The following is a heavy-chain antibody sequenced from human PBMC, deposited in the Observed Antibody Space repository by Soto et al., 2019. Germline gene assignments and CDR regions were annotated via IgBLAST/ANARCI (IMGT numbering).Heavy chain of an antibody. V-gene: IGHV3-48*04. CDR3: ARDLAYCGGDCYPTNWFDP. J-gene: IGHJ5*02. CDR2: ISSSSSTI. D-gene: IGHD2-21*02. Sequence: GGSLRLSCAASGFTFSSYSMNWVRQAPGKGLEWVSYISSSSSTIYYADSVKGRFTISRDNAKNSLYLQMNSLRAEDTAVYYCARDLAYCGGDCYPTNWFDPWGQGTLVTVSS. CDR1: GFTFSSYS.